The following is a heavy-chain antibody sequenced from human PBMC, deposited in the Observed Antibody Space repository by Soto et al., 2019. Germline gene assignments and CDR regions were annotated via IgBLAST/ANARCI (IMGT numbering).Heavy chain of an antibody. Sequence: ASVKVSCKASGYTFTSYAMHWVRQAPGQRLEWMGWINAGNGNTKYSQKFQGRVTITRDTSASTAYMELSSLRSEDTAVCYCARIQWYCSGGSCPASTATDYGMDVWGQGTTVTVSS. CDR3: ARIQWYCSGGSCPASTATDYGMDV. CDR1: GYTFTSYA. CDR2: INAGNGNT. D-gene: IGHD2-15*01. V-gene: IGHV1-3*01. J-gene: IGHJ6*02.